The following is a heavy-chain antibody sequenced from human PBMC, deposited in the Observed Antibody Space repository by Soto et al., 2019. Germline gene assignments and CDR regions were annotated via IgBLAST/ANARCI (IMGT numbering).Heavy chain of an antibody. CDR2: IYGGGRT. J-gene: IGHJ4*02. V-gene: IGHV3-53*02. CDR3: ARLDSLTSVVTHYFDY. D-gene: IGHD4-17*01. CDR1: GFTVSSNY. Sequence: EVQLVETGGALIQPGGSLRLSCAASGFTVSSNYMSWVRQAPGKGLEWVSIIYGGGRTYYADSVKGRFTISRDNSKNTLYLQMNSLRAEDTAVYYCARLDSLTSVVTHYFDYWGQGTLVTVSS.